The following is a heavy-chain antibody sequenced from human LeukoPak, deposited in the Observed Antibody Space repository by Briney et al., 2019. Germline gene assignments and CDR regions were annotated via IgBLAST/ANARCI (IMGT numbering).Heavy chain of an antibody. CDR1: GFTFSTYE. V-gene: IGHV3-48*03. Sequence: GGSLRLSCAASGFTFSTYEMNWVRQTPGKGLEWVSYISSSGSIIFYADSVKGRFTISRDNAKNSLYLQMNSLRGEDTAVYYCAGVRVGGYYFDYWGQGTLVTVSS. J-gene: IGHJ4*02. CDR3: AGVRVGGYYFDY. CDR2: ISSSGSII. D-gene: IGHD3-10*01.